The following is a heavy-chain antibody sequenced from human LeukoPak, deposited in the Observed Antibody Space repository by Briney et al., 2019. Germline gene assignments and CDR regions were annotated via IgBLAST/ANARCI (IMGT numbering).Heavy chain of an antibody. Sequence: SETLSLTCTVSGGSISSGGYYWSWIRQHPGKGLEWIGYIYYSGSTYYNPSLKSRVTTSVDTSKNQFSLKLSSVTAADTAVYYCARDTPDGSFDYWGQGTLVTVSS. D-gene: IGHD1-1*01. V-gene: IGHV4-31*03. J-gene: IGHJ4*02. CDR1: GGSISSGGYY. CDR2: IYYSGST. CDR3: ARDTPDGSFDY.